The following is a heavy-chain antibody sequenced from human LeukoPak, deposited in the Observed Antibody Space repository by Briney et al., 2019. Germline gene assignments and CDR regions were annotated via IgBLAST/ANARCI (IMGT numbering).Heavy chain of an antibody. V-gene: IGHV3-66*01. D-gene: IGHD3-9*01. CDR2: IYSGGST. J-gene: IGHJ3*02. CDR1: RFTVSSNY. CDR3: ARDLYDILTGYSGTFDI. Sequence: GGSLRLSCAASRFTVSSNYMSWVRQAPGKGLEWVSVIYSGGSTYYADSVKGKFTISRDNSKNTLYLQMNSLRAEDTAVYYCARDLYDILTGYSGTFDIWGQGTMVTVSS.